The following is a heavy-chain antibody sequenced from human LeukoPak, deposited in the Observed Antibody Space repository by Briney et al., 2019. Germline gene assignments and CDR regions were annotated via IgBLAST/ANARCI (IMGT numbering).Heavy chain of an antibody. J-gene: IGHJ5*02. V-gene: IGHV1-2*02. Sequence: ASVKVSCKASGYTFTSYYMHWVRQAPGQGLEWMGWINPNSGSTNYAQKFQGRVTMTRNTSISTAYMEPSSLRSEDTAVYYCARGELLLSNWFDPWGKGTLVTVSS. CDR1: GYTFTSYY. CDR3: ARGELLLSNWFDP. CDR2: INPNSGST. D-gene: IGHD2-2*01.